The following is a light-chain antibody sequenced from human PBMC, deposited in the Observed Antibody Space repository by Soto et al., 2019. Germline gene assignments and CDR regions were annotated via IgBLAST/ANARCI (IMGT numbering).Light chain of an antibody. CDR1: QSISSW. Sequence: DIQMTQSPSTLSASVGDRVTITCRASQSISSWLAWYQQKPGKAPKLLIYKASTLQSGVPSRFSGSGSGTEFTLTISSLQPDDSATYYCQQYNDTWTFGQGTKLEIK. CDR3: QQYNDTWT. CDR2: KAS. J-gene: IGKJ1*01. V-gene: IGKV1-5*03.